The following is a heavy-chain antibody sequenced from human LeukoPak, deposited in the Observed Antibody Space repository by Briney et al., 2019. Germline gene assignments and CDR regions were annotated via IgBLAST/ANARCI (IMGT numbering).Heavy chain of an antibody. J-gene: IGHJ4*02. CDR1: GFTFSSYG. CDR3: AKDRITMIVGGLDY. Sequence: PGGSLRLSCAASGFTFSSYGMHWVRQAPGKGLEWVAVISYDGSNKYYADSVKGRFTISRDNSKNTLYLQMNSPRAEDTAVYYCAKDRITMIVGGLDYWGQGTLVTVSS. CDR2: ISYDGSNK. D-gene: IGHD3-22*01. V-gene: IGHV3-30*18.